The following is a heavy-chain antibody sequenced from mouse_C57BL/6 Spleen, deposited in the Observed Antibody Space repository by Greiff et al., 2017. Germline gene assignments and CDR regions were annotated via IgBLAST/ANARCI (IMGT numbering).Heavy chain of an antibody. CDR1: GYTFTSYW. J-gene: IGHJ1*03. CDR3: AKGTTLGDWYFDV. D-gene: IGHD1-1*01. Sequence: VQLQQPGAELVKPGASVKLSCKASGYTFTSYWMQWVKQRPGQGLEWIGEIDPSDSYTNYNQKFKGKATLTVDTSSSTAYMQLSSLTSEDSAVYYCAKGTTLGDWYFDVWGTGTTVTVSS. V-gene: IGHV1-50*01. CDR2: IDPSDSYT.